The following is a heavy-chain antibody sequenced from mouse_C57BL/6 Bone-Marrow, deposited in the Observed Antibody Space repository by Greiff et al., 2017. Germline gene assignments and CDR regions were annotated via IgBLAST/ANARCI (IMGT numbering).Heavy chain of an antibody. D-gene: IGHD2-2*01. CDR1: GYTFTSYW. V-gene: IGHV1-64*01. CDR2: IHPNSGST. Sequence: VQLQQPGAELVKPGASVKLSCKASGYTFTSYWMHWVKQRPGQGLEWIGMIHPNSGSTNYNEKFKSKATLTVDKSSSTAYMQLSSLTSEDSAVYYCARRSLLGLRRGAWFAYWGQGTLVTVSA. J-gene: IGHJ3*01. CDR3: ARRSLLGLRRGAWFAY.